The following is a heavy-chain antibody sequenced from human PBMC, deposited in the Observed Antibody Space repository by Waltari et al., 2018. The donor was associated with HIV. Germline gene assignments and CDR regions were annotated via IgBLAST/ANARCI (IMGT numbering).Heavy chain of an antibody. J-gene: IGHJ5*02. D-gene: IGHD1-26*01. CDR3: AKDGGSYSGWYDP. CDR1: GFIFSNYD. V-gene: IGHV3-23*01. CDR2: ISGRGSTT. Sequence: EVQLLESGGGLAQPGGSRRISCAASGFIFSNYDMHWIRHSPGNELEWISLISGRGSTTYYTDSVKGRFIISRDNSRNILFLQMNNLRVEDTAVYYCAKDGGSYSGWYDPWGQGTLVTVSS.